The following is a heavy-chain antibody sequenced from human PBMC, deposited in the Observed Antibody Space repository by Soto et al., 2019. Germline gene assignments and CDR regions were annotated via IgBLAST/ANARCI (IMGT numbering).Heavy chain of an antibody. CDR2: IYYSGST. V-gene: IGHV4-39*01. Sequence: KTSETLSLTCTVSGGSISSSSYYWGWIRQPPGKGLEWIGSIYYSGSTYYNPSLKSRVTISVDTSKNQFSLKLSSVTAADTAVYYCARQRLQWLVDYWGQGTLVTVSS. CDR1: GGSISSSSYY. J-gene: IGHJ4*02. CDR3: ARQRLQWLVDY. D-gene: IGHD6-19*01.